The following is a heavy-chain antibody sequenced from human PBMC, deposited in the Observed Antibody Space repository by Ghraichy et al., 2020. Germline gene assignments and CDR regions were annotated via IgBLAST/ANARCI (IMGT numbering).Heavy chain of an antibody. V-gene: IGHV3-23*01. CDR2: ISGSGGST. CDR3: AKNYDSSGYSDAFDI. Sequence: GESLNISCAASGFTFSSYAMSWVRQAPGKGLEWVSAISGSGGSTYYADSVKGRFTISRDNSKNTLYLQMNSLRAEDKAVYYCAKNYDSSGYSDAFDIWGQGTMVTVSS. CDR1: GFTFSSYA. D-gene: IGHD3-22*01. J-gene: IGHJ3*02.